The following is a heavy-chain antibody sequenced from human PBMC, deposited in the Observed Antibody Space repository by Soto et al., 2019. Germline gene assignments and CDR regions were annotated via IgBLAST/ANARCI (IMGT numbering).Heavy chain of an antibody. Sequence: EVQVVESGGGLVKPGGSLRLSCAASGFTFSGYSMNWVRQAPGKGLEWVSSITSTSSSIYYSGSVKGRFTISRDNAKNSLFLQMNSLRVEDTAIYYCARVRASLRYYYMDVWGKGTTVTVSS. CDR3: ARVRASLRYYYMDV. CDR1: GFTFSGYS. J-gene: IGHJ6*03. V-gene: IGHV3-21*01. CDR2: ITSTSSSI.